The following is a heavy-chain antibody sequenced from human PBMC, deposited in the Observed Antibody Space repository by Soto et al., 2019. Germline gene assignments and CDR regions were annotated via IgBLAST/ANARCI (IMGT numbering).Heavy chain of an antibody. D-gene: IGHD3-22*01. CDR1: GCTFNKYA. J-gene: IGHJ4*02. Sequence: GAAVKVSCKASGCTFNKYAIDWVRQAPGQGLEWMGGITPLFGTPNYAQRFQGRVTISADEVTSTAYMELRSLRSDDTGVYYCARQFDYDTSGYYYAYWGQGTLVTVSS. CDR3: ARQFDYDTSGYYYAY. CDR2: ITPLFGTP. V-gene: IGHV1-69*13.